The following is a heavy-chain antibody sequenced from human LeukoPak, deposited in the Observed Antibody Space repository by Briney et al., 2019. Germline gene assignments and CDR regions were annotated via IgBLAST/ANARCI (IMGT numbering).Heavy chain of an antibody. Sequence: PGGSLRLSCAASGFTFSSYAMHWVRQAPGKGLEWVAVISYDGSNKYYADSVKGRFTISRDNSKNTLYLQMNSLRAEDTAVYYCAREEYYYDSSGYPQSYFDYWGQGTLVTVSS. V-gene: IGHV3-30*04. J-gene: IGHJ4*02. CDR3: AREEYYYDSSGYPQSYFDY. CDR1: GFTFSSYA. D-gene: IGHD3-22*01. CDR2: ISYDGSNK.